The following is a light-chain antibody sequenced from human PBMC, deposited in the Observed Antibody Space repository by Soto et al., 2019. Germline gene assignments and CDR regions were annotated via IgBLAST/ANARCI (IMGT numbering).Light chain of an antibody. CDR1: QYINTR. Sequence: DIALTQSPAPLSSFPGDRVTLSCRASQYINTRLAWYQHRPGQAPRLLIYGVSTRATGIPARFSGSGSGTEFTLTISSLQSDYFAVYYCQQYQNWWTLGQGTKVDIK. J-gene: IGKJ1*01. V-gene: IGKV3-15*01. CDR3: QQYQNWWT. CDR2: GVS.